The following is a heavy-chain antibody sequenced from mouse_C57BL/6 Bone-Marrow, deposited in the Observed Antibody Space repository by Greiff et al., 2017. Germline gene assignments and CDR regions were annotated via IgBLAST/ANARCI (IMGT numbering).Heavy chain of an antibody. J-gene: IGHJ2*01. V-gene: IGHV3-8*01. CDR2: ISYSGST. CDR1: GYSIPSDY. CDR3: ARWSYGSSSFDY. Sequence: EVKLVESGPGLAKPSQTLSLTCSVTGYSIPSDYWNWIRKFPGNKLEYMGYISYSGSTYYNPSLKSRISITRDTSKNQYNLQLDSVTTEDTATYNCARWSYGSSSFDYWGQGTTLTVSS. D-gene: IGHD1-1*01.